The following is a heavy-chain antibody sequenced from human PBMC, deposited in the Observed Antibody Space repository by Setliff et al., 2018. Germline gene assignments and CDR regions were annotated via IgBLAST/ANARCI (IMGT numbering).Heavy chain of an antibody. V-gene: IGHV3-30*02. CDR3: AKDIYGSGSYAVGGYFDY. CDR2: VHYAGVNK. D-gene: IGHD3-10*01. Sequence: GGSLRLSCAASGFTFSTYYMHWVRQPPGKGLEWVAFVHYAGVNKHYRASVKGRFTISRDNTKNTLYLQMNSLRPDDTAVYYCAKDIYGSGSYAVGGYFDYWGQGTQVTVSS. CDR1: GFTFSTYY. J-gene: IGHJ4*02.